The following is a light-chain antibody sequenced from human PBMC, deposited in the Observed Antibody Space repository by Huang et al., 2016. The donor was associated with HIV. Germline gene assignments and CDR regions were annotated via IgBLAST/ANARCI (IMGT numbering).Light chain of an antibody. J-gene: IGKJ5*01. CDR2: DAS. Sequence: AIQLTQSPSSLSASVVDRVTITCRSSQGIRSALAWYQQQPGKAPKLLIYDASSLESGVPSMFSGSGCRTDFTLTISSLQPEEFATYSCQQFNNYPRITFGQGTRLEIK. V-gene: IGKV1D-13*01. CDR1: QGIRSA. CDR3: QQFNNYPRIT.